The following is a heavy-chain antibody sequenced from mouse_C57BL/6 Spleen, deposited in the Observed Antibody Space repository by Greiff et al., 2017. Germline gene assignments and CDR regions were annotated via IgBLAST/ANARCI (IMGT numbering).Heavy chain of an antibody. CDR3: ARGYGYDYAMDY. Sequence: QVQLKQPGAELVRPGSSVKLSCKASGYTFTSYWMHWVKQRPIQGLEWIGNIDPSDSETHYNQKFKDKATLTVDKSSSTAYMQLSSLTSEDSAVYYCARGYGYDYAMDYWGQGTSVTVSS. J-gene: IGHJ4*01. CDR1: GYTFTSYW. CDR2: IDPSDSET. D-gene: IGHD2-2*01. V-gene: IGHV1-52*01.